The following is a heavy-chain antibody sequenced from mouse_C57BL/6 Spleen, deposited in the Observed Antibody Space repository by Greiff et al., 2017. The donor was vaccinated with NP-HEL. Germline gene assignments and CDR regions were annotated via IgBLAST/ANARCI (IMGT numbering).Heavy chain of an antibody. CDR2: IRNKANGYTT. D-gene: IGHD2-4*01. Sequence: DVMLVESGGGLVQPGGSLSLSCAASGFTFTDYYMSWVRQPPGKALEWLGFIRNKANGYTTEYSASVKGRFTISRDNSQSILYLQMNALRAEDSATYYCARYFDDYDYAMDYWGQGTSVTVSS. CDR3: ARYFDDYDYAMDY. J-gene: IGHJ4*01. V-gene: IGHV7-3*01. CDR1: GFTFTDYY.